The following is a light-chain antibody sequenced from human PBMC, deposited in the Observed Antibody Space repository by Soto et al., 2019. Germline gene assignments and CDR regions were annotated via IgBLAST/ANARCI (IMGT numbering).Light chain of an antibody. CDR1: SSDVGGYNY. CDR3: CSYAGSYDLV. Sequence: QSALTQPRSVSGSPGQSVTISCTGTSSDVGGYNYVSWYQQHPGKAPKLMIYDVTKRPSGVPDRFSGSKSGNTASLTISGLQAEDEAEYYCCSYAGSYDLVFGGGTKLTVL. CDR2: DVT. J-gene: IGLJ2*01. V-gene: IGLV2-11*01.